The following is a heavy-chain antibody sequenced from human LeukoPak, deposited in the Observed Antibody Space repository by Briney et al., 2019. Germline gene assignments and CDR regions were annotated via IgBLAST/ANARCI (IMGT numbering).Heavy chain of an antibody. V-gene: IGHV4-30-2*01. CDR3: ARFWYSSAMNNWFGP. J-gene: IGHJ5*02. CDR1: GGSISSGGYS. CDR2: IYHSGST. Sequence: SETLSLTCAVSGGSISSGGYSWSWIRQPPGKGLEWIGYIYHSGSTYYNPSLKSRVTISVDRSKNQFSLKLSSVTAADTAVYYCARFWYSSAMNNWFGPWGQGTLVTVSS. D-gene: IGHD6-13*01.